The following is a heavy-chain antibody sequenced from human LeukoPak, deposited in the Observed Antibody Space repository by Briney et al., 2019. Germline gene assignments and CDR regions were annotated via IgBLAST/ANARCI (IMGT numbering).Heavy chain of an antibody. J-gene: IGHJ6*03. CDR3: ARVRVYYYYYMDV. D-gene: IGHD3-10*01. CDR2: TKRDGSEK. Sequence: GGSLRLSCAASGFTFSSYWMSWVRQAPGKGLEWVANTKRDGSEKYYVDSVNGRFTISRDKAKSSLYLQMNSLRAEHTAVYYCARVRVYYYYYMDVWGKGTTVTVSS. V-gene: IGHV3-7*01. CDR1: GFTFSSYW.